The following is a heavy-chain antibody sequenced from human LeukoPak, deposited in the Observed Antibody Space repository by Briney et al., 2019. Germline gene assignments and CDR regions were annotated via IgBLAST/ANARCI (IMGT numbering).Heavy chain of an antibody. Sequence: SETLSLTCAVYGGSFSGYYWRWIRQPPGKGLEWIGEINHSGSTNYSPSPKRRVTISVDTSKNQFSLKLSSVTAADTAMYYCARVGVQIVVVPAATTQTTYYYYMDVWDKGTTVTVSS. CDR3: ARVGVQIVVVPAATTQTTYYYYMDV. V-gene: IGHV4-34*01. CDR2: INHSGST. CDR1: GGSFSGYY. D-gene: IGHD2-2*01. J-gene: IGHJ6*03.